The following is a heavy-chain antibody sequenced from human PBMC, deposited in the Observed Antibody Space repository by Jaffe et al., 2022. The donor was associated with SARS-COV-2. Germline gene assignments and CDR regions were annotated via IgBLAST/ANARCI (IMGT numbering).Heavy chain of an antibody. J-gene: IGHJ3*02. Sequence: QVQLQESGPGLVKPSQTLSLTCTVSGGSISSGDYYWSWIRQPPGKGLEWIGYIYYSGSTYYNPSLKSRVTISVDTSKNQFSLKLSSVTAADTAVYYCARDARNRGGDIVVVVAATEHDAFDIWGQGTMVTVSS. D-gene: IGHD2-15*01. CDR1: GGSISSGDYY. V-gene: IGHV4-30-4*01. CDR2: IYYSGST. CDR3: ARDARNRGGDIVVVVAATEHDAFDI.